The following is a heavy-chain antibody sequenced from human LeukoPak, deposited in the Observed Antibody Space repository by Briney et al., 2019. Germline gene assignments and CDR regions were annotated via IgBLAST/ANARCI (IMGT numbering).Heavy chain of an antibody. CDR1: GGSISSYY. J-gene: IGHJ4*02. Sequence: SETLSLTCTVSGGSISSYYWSWIRQPPGKGLEWIGYIYYSGSTNYNPSLKSRVTISVDTSKNQFSLKLSSVTAADTAIYYCARVNVPYSSSWLFDYWGQGTLVTVSS. D-gene: IGHD6-13*01. CDR3: ARVNVPYSSSWLFDY. CDR2: IYYSGST. V-gene: IGHV4-59*01.